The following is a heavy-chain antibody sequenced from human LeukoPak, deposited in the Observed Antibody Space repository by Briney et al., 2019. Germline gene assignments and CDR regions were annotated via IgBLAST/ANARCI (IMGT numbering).Heavy chain of an antibody. J-gene: IGHJ3*01. Sequence: ASVKVSCKASGYTFTTYGISWVRQAPGQGLEWMGWVSGNNGNSNYAQKLQGRVTMTTDTSTNTAYMELRSLRSDDTAVYYCARDFDVWGQGTMVTVSS. V-gene: IGHV1-18*01. CDR2: VSGNNGNS. CDR3: ARDFDV. CDR1: GYTFTTYG.